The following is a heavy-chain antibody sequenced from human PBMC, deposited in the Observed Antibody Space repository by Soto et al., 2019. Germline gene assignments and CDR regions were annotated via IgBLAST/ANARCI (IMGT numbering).Heavy chain of an antibody. Sequence: GASVKVSCKASGGSFSTLGINWVRQAPGQGLGWMGGIIPLFGKARYAETSQGRVTITADTSTGTAYMEVSSLRSDDTAVFYCATAHNSGWYFFDYWGPGTLVTVSS. J-gene: IGHJ4*02. CDR3: ATAHNSGWYFFDY. CDR2: IIPLFGKA. D-gene: IGHD6-19*01. CDR1: GGSFSTLG. V-gene: IGHV1-69*06.